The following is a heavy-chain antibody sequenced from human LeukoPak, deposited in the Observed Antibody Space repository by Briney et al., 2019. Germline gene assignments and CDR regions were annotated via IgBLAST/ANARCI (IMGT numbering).Heavy chain of an antibody. J-gene: IGHJ6*02. CDR3: ARGGRSSSPKYYYYYGMDV. D-gene: IGHD6-6*01. CDR2: IWYDGSNK. Sequence: GGSLRLSCAASGFTFSSYGMHWVRQAPGKGLEWVAVIWYDGSNKHYADSVKGRFTISRDNSKNTLYLQMNSLRAEDTAVYNCARGGRSSSPKYYYYYGMDVWGQGTTVTVSS. V-gene: IGHV3-33*01. CDR1: GFTFSSYG.